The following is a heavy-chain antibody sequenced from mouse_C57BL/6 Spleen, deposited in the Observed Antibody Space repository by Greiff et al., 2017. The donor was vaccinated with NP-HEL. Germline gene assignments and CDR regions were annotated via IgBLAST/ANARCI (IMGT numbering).Heavy chain of an antibody. CDR2: ISYSGST. V-gene: IGHV3-8*01. Sequence: EVKLQESGPGLAKPSQTLSLTCSVTGYSITSDYWNWIRKFPGNKLEYMGYISYSGSTYYNPSLKSRISITRDTTKNQYYLQLNSVTTEDTATYYCARSLYYGSPDWYFDVWGTGTTVTVSS. D-gene: IGHD1-1*01. J-gene: IGHJ1*03. CDR1: GYSITSDY. CDR3: ARSLYYGSPDWYFDV.